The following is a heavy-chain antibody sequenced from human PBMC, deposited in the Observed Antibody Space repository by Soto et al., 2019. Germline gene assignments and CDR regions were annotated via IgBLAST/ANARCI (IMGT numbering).Heavy chain of an antibody. CDR1: GGSISSGDYY. CDR3: AREGSGYQNWFDP. V-gene: IGHV4-30-4*01. D-gene: IGHD3-22*01. J-gene: IGHJ5*02. Sequence: PSETLSLTCTVSGGSISSGDYYWSWIRQPPGKGLEWIGYIYYSGSTYYNPSLKSRVTISVDTSKNQFSLKLSSVTAADTAVYYCAREGSGYQNWFDPWGQGTLVTVSS. CDR2: IYYSGST.